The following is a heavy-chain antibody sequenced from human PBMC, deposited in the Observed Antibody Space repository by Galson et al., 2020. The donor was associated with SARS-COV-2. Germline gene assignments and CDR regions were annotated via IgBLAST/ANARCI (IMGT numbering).Heavy chain of an antibody. CDR2: ISSSGSTI. D-gene: IGHD3-9*01. CDR1: GFTFSDYY. J-gene: IGHJ4*02. CDR3: ARGTVDYDMLTGYSRGYYFDY. V-gene: IGHV3-11*01. Sequence: TGGSLRLSCAASGFTFSDYYMSWIRQAPGKGLEWVSYISSSGSTIYYADSVKGRFTISRDNAKNSLYLQMNSLRAEDTAVYYCARGTVDYDMLTGYSRGYYFDYWGQGTLVTVSS.